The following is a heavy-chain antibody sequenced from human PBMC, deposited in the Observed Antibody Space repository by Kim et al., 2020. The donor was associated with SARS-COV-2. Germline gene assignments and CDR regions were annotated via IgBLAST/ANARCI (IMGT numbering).Heavy chain of an antibody. V-gene: IGHV4-39*07. D-gene: IGHD6-13*01. CDR2: IYYSGST. CDR3: ARDPGQQLINWFDP. Sequence: SETLSLTCTVSGGSISSSSYYWGWIRQPPGKGLEWIGSIYYSGSTYYNPSLKSRVTISVDTSKNQFSLKLSSVTAADTAVYYCARDPGQQLINWFDPWGQGTLVTVSS. CDR1: GGSISSSSYY. J-gene: IGHJ5*02.